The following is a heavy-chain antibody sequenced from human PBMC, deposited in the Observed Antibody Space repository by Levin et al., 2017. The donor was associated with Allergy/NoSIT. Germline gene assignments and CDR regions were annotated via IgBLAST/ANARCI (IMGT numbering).Heavy chain of an antibody. Sequence: SQTLSLTCTVSGGSISSSYWSWIRHPPGKGLEWIGYIYYSGSTNYNPPLKSRVTTSVEKSKNQFSLKLSSVTAADTAVYYCARHQGAGHPYFDYWGQGTLVTVSS. CDR3: ARHQGAGHPYFDY. CDR1: GGSISSSY. CDR2: IYYSGST. J-gene: IGHJ4*02. V-gene: IGHV4-59*08. D-gene: IGHD6-19*01.